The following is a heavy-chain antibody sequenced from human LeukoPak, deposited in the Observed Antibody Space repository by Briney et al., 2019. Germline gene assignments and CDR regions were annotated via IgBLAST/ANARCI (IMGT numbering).Heavy chain of an antibody. D-gene: IGHD3-3*01. V-gene: IGHV3-30*02. Sequence: GGSLRLSCAASGFTFDCCGMHWVRQAPGKGLEWVAFIRNVGNDKYYADSVKGRFFISRDNSKNTLSLQMNSLRAEDTALYYCAKEYDFWSGSHYSYWGQGTLVTVSS. CDR3: AKEYDFWSGSHYSY. CDR1: GFTFDCCG. CDR2: IRNVGNDK. J-gene: IGHJ4*02.